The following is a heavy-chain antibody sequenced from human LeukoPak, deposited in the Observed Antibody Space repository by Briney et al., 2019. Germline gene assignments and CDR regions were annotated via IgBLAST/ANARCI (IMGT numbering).Heavy chain of an antibody. CDR2: IYYSGST. Sequence: PSQTLSLTCAVSGGSISSGGYSWSWIRQPPGKGLEWIGYIYYSGSTNYNPSLKSRVTISVDTSKNQFSLKLSSVTAADTAVYYCARQNNYYDSSGFEYWGQGTLVTVSS. J-gene: IGHJ4*02. CDR3: ARQNNYYDSSGFEY. CDR1: GGSISSGGYS. V-gene: IGHV4-30-4*07. D-gene: IGHD3-22*01.